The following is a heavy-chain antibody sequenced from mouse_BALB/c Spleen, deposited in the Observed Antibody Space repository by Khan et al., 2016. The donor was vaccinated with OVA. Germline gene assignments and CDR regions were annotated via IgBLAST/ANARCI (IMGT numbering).Heavy chain of an antibody. Sequence: QIQLVQSGPELKKPGETVRISCKASGYTFTTAGIQWVQKMPGKGLKWIGWINTHSGVPKYAEDFKGRFAFSLEISVNTAYLQITNLKNEDTATYFCERGRADYYRNDGGAMEYWGQGTSVTVSS. CDR2: INTHSGVP. J-gene: IGHJ4*01. D-gene: IGHD2-14*01. V-gene: IGHV9-4*02. CDR3: ERGRADYYRNDGGAMEY. CDR1: GYTFTTAG.